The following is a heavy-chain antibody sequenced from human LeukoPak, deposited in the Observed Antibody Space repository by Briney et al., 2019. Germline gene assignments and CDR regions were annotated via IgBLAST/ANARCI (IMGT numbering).Heavy chain of an antibody. Sequence: GGSLRLSCAASGFTFSSYAMSWVRQAPGKGLEWVSAISGSGGSTYYADSVKGRFTISRDNSKNTLYLQMNSLRAEDTAVYHCAKEQNYYDSSGYYPESFDYWGQGTLVTVSS. CDR1: GFTFSSYA. D-gene: IGHD3-22*01. CDR2: ISGSGGST. CDR3: AKEQNYYDSSGYYPESFDY. V-gene: IGHV3-23*01. J-gene: IGHJ4*02.